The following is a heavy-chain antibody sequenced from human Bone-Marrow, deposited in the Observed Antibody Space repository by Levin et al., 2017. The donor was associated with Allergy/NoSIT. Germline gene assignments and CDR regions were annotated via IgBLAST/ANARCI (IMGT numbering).Heavy chain of an antibody. CDR2: LSGSGFHT. D-gene: IGHD6-19*01. Sequence: PGGSLRLSCAASGFTFNNYAMTWVRQAPEKGLEWVSALSGSGFHTYYADSVKGRFTISRDNAKNTLYLQMNSLRAEDTAVYYCAKAREDLADRSGWPIPRHRGFDSWGQGALVTVSS. V-gene: IGHV3-23*01. CDR1: GFTFNNYA. J-gene: IGHJ4*02. CDR3: AKAREDLADRSGWPIPRHRGFDS.